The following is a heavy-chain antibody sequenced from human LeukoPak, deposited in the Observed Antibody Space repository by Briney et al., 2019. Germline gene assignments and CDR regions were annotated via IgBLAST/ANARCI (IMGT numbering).Heavy chain of an antibody. V-gene: IGHV1-18*01. CDR2: ISAYNGNT. CDR3: ARDKSIGYYDFWSGSDY. CDR1: GYTFTSYG. Sequence: ASVKVSCKASGYTFTSYGISWLRQAPGQGLEWMGWISAYNGNTNYAQKLQGRVTMTTDTSTSTAYMELRSLRSDDTAVYYCARDKSIGYYDFWSGSDYWGQGTLVTVSS. J-gene: IGHJ4*02. D-gene: IGHD3-3*01.